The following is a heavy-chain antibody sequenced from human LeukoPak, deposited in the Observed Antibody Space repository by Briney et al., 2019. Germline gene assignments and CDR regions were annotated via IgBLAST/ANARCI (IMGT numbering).Heavy chain of an antibody. Sequence: GGSLGLSCPASGFTFSSYAMHWVRQAPARGLEGVEVISYDGSNKYYADSVKGRFTISRDNSKNTLYLQMNSLRAEDTAVYYCAGEGQWLALYYYYYGMDVWGQGTTVTVSS. D-gene: IGHD6-19*01. J-gene: IGHJ6*02. CDR3: AGEGQWLALYYYYYGMDV. V-gene: IGHV3-30*04. CDR2: ISYDGSNK. CDR1: GFTFSSYA.